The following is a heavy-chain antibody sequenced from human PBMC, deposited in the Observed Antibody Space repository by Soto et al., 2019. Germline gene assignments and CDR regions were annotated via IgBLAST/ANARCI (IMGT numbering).Heavy chain of an antibody. V-gene: IGHV4-31*03. Sequence: QVQLQESGPGLVKPSQTLSLTCTVSGGSISSGGYYWSWIRQHPGKGLEWIGYIYYSGSTYYNPSLKSRVTISVDTSKNQFSLKLSSVTAADTAVYYCARGGLAKRYYYYGMDVWGQGTTVTVSS. CDR1: GGSISSGGYY. J-gene: IGHJ6*02. CDR2: IYYSGST. CDR3: ARGGLAKRYYYYGMDV. D-gene: IGHD5-12*01.